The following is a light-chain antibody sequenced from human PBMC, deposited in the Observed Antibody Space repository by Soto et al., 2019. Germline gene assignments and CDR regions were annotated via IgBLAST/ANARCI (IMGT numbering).Light chain of an antibody. CDR2: EVT. CDR1: SSDVGSYNL. V-gene: IGLV2-23*02. CDR3: CSYAGSSTFVV. Sequence: QSALTQPASVSGSPGQSITISCTGTSSDVGSYNLVSWYRQHPGKAPKLMIYEVTKRPSGISNRFSGSKSGNTASLTISGLPAEDEADYYCCSYAGSSTFVVFGGGTKLTVL. J-gene: IGLJ2*01.